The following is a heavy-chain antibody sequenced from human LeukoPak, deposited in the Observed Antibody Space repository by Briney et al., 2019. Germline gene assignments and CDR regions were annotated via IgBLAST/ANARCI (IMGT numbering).Heavy chain of an antibody. CDR3: ARDLGGTTGAPWYYFDC. V-gene: IGHV1-69*05. CDR1: GGTFSSSA. Sequence: SVKVSCKASGGTFSSSAISWVRQAPGQGLEWMGGIIPIFGTANYAQKFQGRVTITTDESTSTAYMELSSLRSEDTAVYYCARDLGGTTGAPWYYFDCWGQGTLVTVSS. D-gene: IGHD1-1*01. CDR2: IIPIFGTA. J-gene: IGHJ4*02.